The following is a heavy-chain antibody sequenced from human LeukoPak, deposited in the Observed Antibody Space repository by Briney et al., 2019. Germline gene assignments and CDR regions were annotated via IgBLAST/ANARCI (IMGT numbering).Heavy chain of an antibody. D-gene: IGHD3-3*01. CDR1: GFTFSSYS. CDR2: ISSSSTYI. Sequence: GGSLRLSCGASGFTFSSYSMSWVRQAPGKGLEWVSSISSSSTYIYYVDSVKGRFTISRDDAKNSLYLQMNSLRPEDTALYYCARDWSGDDYWGQGTLVTVSS. CDR3: ARDWSGDDY. V-gene: IGHV3-21*01. J-gene: IGHJ4*02.